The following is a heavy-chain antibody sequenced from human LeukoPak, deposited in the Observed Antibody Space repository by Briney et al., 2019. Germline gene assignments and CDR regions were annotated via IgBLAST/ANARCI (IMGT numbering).Heavy chain of an antibody. CDR1: GFTFSSYE. V-gene: IGHV3-48*03. D-gene: IGHD2/OR15-2a*01. CDR2: ITSDSTI. Sequence: PGGTLRLSCAASGFTFSSYEMNWVRQAPGKGLEWVSYITSDSTIYYANSVKGRFTISRDNAKNSLYLQMNSLRAEDTALYYCAREGVLRHNAFDIWGQGTMVTVSS. CDR3: AREGVLRHNAFDI. J-gene: IGHJ3*02.